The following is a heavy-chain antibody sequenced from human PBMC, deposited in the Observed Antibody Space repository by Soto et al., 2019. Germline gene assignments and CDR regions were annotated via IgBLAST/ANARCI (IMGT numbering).Heavy chain of an antibody. Sequence: GGSLRLSCAASGFTFSSYWMSWVRQAPGKGLEWVANIKQDGSEKYYVDSVKGRFTISRDNAKNSLYLQMNSLRAEDTAVYYCASVNSYYYYYMDVWGKGTTVTVSS. J-gene: IGHJ6*03. CDR3: ASVNSYYYYYMDV. CDR1: GFTFSSYW. V-gene: IGHV3-7*01. CDR2: IKQDGSEK.